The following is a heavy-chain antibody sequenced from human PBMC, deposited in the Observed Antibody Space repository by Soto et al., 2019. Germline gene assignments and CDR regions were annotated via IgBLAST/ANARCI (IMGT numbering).Heavy chain of an antibody. J-gene: IGHJ4*02. CDR1: GFTFSDYY. CDR2: ISSSSSYT. Sequence: GSLRLSCAASGFTFSDYYMSWIRQAPGKGLEWVSYISSSSSYTNYADSVKGRFTISRDNAKNSLYLQMNSLRAEDTAVYYCASGTRSDLYDYSAQRTLVTGSA. D-gene: IGHD2-2*02. CDR3: ASGTRSDLYDY. V-gene: IGHV3-11*03.